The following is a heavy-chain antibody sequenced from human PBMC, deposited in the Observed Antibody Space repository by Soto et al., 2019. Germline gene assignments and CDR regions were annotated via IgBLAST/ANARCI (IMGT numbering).Heavy chain of an antibody. CDR1: GGSITSYY. J-gene: IGHJ4*02. D-gene: IGHD3-10*01. CDR3: ATGRVYFGSEY. CDR2: IYYNGNI. Sequence: QVQLQESGPGLVKPLETLSLTCTVPGGSITSYYWSWVRQPPGKGLEWIGYIYYNGNINYNPSLKSRLTTSLDTSKNQFSLRLSSVTAADTAVYYCATGRVYFGSEYWGQGTLVTVSS. V-gene: IGHV4-59*01.